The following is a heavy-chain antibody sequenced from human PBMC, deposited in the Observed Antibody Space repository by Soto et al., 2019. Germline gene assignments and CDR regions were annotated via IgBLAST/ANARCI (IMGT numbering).Heavy chain of an antibody. V-gene: IGHV2-5*02. CDR2: IYWDDDK. D-gene: IGHD2-21*01. J-gene: IGHJ4*02. Sequence: QITLKESGPTLVKPTQTLTLTCTFSGFSLSTYGMGMGWIRQPPGKAPEWLSVIYWDDDKRYSPSLKSRLTITKATSKSQVVLTMTDVDPVDTATYYCAHVFWRGIHHYFDYWGQGSLVTVSS. CDR3: AHVFWRGIHHYFDY. CDR1: GFSLSTYGMG.